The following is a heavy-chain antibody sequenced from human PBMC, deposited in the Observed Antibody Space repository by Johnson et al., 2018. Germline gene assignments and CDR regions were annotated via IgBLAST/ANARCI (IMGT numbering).Heavy chain of an antibody. CDR1: GFTFSNYW. D-gene: IGHD3-10*01. J-gene: IGHJ6*03. Sequence: EVQLVETGGGLVQPGGSLRLSCAASGFTFSNYWMSWVRQAPGRGLEWVANVKQDGNEKYYGDSVKGRFHISRDNVKNSIDLQMRSLRGEDPGIYYCVGDGLFRSGDYTTLYHHYMDVWGNGTTVTVSS. CDR3: VGDGLFRSGDYTTLYHHYMDV. V-gene: IGHV3-7*01. CDR2: VKQDGNEK.